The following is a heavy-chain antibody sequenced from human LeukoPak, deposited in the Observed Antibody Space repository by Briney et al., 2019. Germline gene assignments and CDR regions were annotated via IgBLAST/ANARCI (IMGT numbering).Heavy chain of an antibody. CDR3: ARGIEDPYYFDY. J-gene: IGHJ4*02. D-gene: IGHD2-15*01. Sequence: PGGSLRLSCAASGFTFSSYGMHWVRQAPGKGLEWVAVIWYDGSNKYYADSVKGRFTISRDNSRNTLYLQMNSLRAEGTAVYYCARGIEDPYYFDYWGQGTLVTVSS. V-gene: IGHV3-33*01. CDR2: IWYDGSNK. CDR1: GFTFSSYG.